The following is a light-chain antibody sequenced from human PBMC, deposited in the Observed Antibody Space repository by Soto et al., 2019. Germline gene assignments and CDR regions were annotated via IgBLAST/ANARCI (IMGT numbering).Light chain of an antibody. CDR3: SSYTVTTSYG. J-gene: IGLJ1*01. Sequence: QSALTQPASVSVSPGQSITISRTGTTNDVGLYNYVSWYQRHPGKAPKLMIYDVTNRPSGVSYRFSDSKSGNTASLTISGLQVEDEAEYYCSSYTVTTSYGFGTGTKVPVL. V-gene: IGLV2-14*01. CDR1: TNDVGLYNY. CDR2: DVT.